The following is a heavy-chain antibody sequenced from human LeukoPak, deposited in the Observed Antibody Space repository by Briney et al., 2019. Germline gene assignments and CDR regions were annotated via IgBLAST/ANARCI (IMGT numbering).Heavy chain of an antibody. J-gene: IGHJ4*02. Sequence: SETLSLTCTVSGGSISSGSYYWSWIRQPAGKGLEWIGRIYTSGSTNYNPSLKSRVTISVDTSKNQFSLKLSSVTAADTAVYYCARDPGGTYRFDYWGQGTLVTVSS. CDR3: ARDPGGTYRFDY. V-gene: IGHV4-61*02. CDR2: IYTSGST. D-gene: IGHD1-26*01. CDR1: GGSISSGSYY.